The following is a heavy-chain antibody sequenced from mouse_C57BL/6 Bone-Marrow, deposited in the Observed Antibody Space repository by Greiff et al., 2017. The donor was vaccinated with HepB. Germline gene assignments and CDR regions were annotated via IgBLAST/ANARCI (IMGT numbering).Heavy chain of an antibody. V-gene: IGHV5-17*01. D-gene: IGHD3-3*01. CDR1: GFTFSDYG. CDR3: ARRSGTGFAY. Sequence: DVMLVESGGGLVKPGGSLKLSCAASGFTFSDYGMHWVRQAPEKGLEWVAYISSGSSTIYYADTVKGRFTISRDNAKNTLFLQMTSLRSEDTAMYYCARRSGTGFAYWGQGTLVTVSA. J-gene: IGHJ3*01. CDR2: ISSGSSTI.